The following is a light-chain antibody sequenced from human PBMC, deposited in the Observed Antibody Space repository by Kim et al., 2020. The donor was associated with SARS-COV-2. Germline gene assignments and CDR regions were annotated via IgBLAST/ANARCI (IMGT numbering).Light chain of an antibody. CDR1: QSLLFSSTSKSY. Sequence: RATINCKSSQSLLFSSTSKSYLAWYQHKPGQPPKLLIYLASTRESGVPDRFSGGGSGTDFTLTISSLQAEDVAIYYCQQYYIPPHTFGQGTKLEI. CDR2: LAS. V-gene: IGKV4-1*01. CDR3: QQYYIPPHT. J-gene: IGKJ2*01.